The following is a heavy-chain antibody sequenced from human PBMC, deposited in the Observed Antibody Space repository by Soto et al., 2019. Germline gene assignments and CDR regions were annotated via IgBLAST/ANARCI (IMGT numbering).Heavy chain of an antibody. J-gene: IGHJ4*02. V-gene: IGHV4-39*07. Sequence: ASETLSLTCTVSGGSISSSSYYWGWIRQPPGKGLEWIGSIYYSGSTYYNPSLKSRVTISVDTSKNQFSLKLSSVTAADTAVYYCAIMATVAGSRFYAYWSQGTLVIGSS. CDR2: IYYSGST. D-gene: IGHD6-19*01. CDR1: GGSISSSSYY. CDR3: AIMATVAGSRFYAY.